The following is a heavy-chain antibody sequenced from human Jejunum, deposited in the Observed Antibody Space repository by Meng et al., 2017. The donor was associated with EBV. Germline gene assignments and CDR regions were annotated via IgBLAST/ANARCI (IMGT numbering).Heavy chain of an antibody. D-gene: IGHD2-15*01. V-gene: IGHV1-46*01. CDR3: ARDPCNGGSCFNWFDP. CDR2: INPSGGTT. Sequence: HSGAEFKNPGPAVKVSCKSYGYTFTNNPIHWMRQAPGQGLEWMGIINPSGGTTPYTKKFQGRVTMTRDTSTRTIYMALSSLRSEDTAMYSCARDPCNGGSCFNWFDPWGQGTLVTVSS. J-gene: IGHJ5*02. CDR1: GYTFTNNP.